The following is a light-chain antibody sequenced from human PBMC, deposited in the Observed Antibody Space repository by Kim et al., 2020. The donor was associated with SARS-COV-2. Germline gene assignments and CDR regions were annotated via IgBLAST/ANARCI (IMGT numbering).Light chain of an antibody. CDR2: GKN. CDR3: DSWDSSGNHNVV. V-gene: IGLV3-19*02. Sequence: SSELTQDPAVSVALGQTVRITCQGDSLKTYYATWYQQKPGQAPVRVIFGKNNRPSGIPHRFSDSNSGNTASLTITGAQAEDEADYYCDSWDSSGNHNVVFGGGTQLTVL. J-gene: IGLJ2*01. CDR1: SLKTYY.